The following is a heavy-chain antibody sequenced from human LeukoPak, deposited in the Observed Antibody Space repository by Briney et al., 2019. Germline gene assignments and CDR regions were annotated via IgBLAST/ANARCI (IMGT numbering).Heavy chain of an antibody. CDR2: IYYSGST. V-gene: IGHV4-31*03. CDR3: ARRGRKRAFDF. D-gene: IGHD6-25*01. CDR1: GGSISSGGYY. Sequence: PSETLSLTCTVSGGSISSGGYYWSWIRQHPGKGLEWIGYIYYSGSTYYNPSLKSRVTLSVDTSKSQFSLKLSSVTAADTAVYYCARRGRKRAFDFWGQGTLVTVSS. J-gene: IGHJ4*02.